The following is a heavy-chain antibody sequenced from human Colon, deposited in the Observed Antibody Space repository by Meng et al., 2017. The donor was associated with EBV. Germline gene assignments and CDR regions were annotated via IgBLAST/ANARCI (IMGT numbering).Heavy chain of an antibody. D-gene: IGHD3-10*01. J-gene: IGHJ4*02. CDR1: GFTFTNTH. CDR2: IKRASDGGTT. CDR3: TDVGGDMI. Sequence: EVGGCGGGLVKPGQSLRLSCAASGFTFTNTHMTWVRQAPGKGLEWVGRIKRASDGGTTDYAAPVKGRFTISRDDSKSTVYLQMNSLKSEDTGVYYCTDVGGDMIWGQGTLVTVSS. V-gene: IGHV3-15*01.